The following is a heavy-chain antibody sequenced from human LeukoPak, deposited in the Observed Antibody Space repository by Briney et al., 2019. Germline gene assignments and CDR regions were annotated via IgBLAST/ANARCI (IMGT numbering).Heavy chain of an antibody. D-gene: IGHD3-10*01. Sequence: GGSLRLSCAASGFTFSSYGMHWVRQAPGKGLEWVAVIWYDGSNKYYADSVKGRFTISRDNSKNTLYLQMNSLRAEDTAVYYCARDRATMVRGYYGMDVWGQGTPVTVSS. CDR1: GFTFSSYG. CDR3: ARDRATMVRGYYGMDV. J-gene: IGHJ6*02. CDR2: IWYDGSNK. V-gene: IGHV3-33*01.